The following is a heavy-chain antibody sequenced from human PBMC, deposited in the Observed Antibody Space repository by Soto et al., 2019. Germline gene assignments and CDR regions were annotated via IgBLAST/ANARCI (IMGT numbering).Heavy chain of an antibody. CDR2: INPSGGST. Sequence: ASVKVSCKASGYIFTSYYMHWVRQAPGQGLEWMGIINPSGGSTSYAQKSQGRVTMTRDTSTSTVYMELSSLRSEDTAVYYCARDLSREETAMAYWGQGTLVTVSS. CDR1: GYIFTSYY. CDR3: ARDLSREETAMAY. D-gene: IGHD1-26*01. J-gene: IGHJ4*02. V-gene: IGHV1-46*03.